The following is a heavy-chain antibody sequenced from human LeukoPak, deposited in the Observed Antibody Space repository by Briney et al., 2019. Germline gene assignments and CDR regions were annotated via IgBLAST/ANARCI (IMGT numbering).Heavy chain of an antibody. Sequence: PGRSLRLSCAASGFTFSSYWMHWVRQAPGKGLVWVSLINSDGSTTSYADSVKGRFTISRDNAKNTLYLQMNSLRVEDTAVYYCARSALDYWGQGTLVTVSS. CDR1: GFTFSSYW. CDR3: ARSALDY. V-gene: IGHV3-74*01. D-gene: IGHD3-3*02. CDR2: INSDGSTT. J-gene: IGHJ4*02.